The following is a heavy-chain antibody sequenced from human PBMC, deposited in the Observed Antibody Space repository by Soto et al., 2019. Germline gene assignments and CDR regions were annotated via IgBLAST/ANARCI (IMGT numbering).Heavy chain of an antibody. D-gene: IGHD1-1*01. V-gene: IGHV1-46*01. CDR3: ARDPLSWNDSPAYWYYGMDV. J-gene: IGHJ6*02. CDR2: INPGGDSK. Sequence: QVQLVQSGAEVKKPGASVKVSCKASGYTFTSYYIHWVRQAPGQGLEWMGAINPGGDSKSYAQQFQGRVTMSVDTPKNQFSLKLSSVTAADTAVYYCARDPLSWNDSPAYWYYGMDVWGQGTTVTVSS. CDR1: GYTFTSYY.